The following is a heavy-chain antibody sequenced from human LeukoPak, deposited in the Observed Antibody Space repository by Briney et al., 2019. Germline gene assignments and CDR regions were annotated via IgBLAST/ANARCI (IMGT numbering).Heavy chain of an antibody. Sequence: PGRSLRLSCAASGFSFSYFGMHWVRQTPGKGLEWVALIWSDGRKTYYADSVMGRFTISRDNSENTLYLQMNSLRVEDTAVYYCVKGGDGFNFGDHWGQGNRVTVSS. CDR3: VKGGDGFNFGDH. V-gene: IGHV3-33*06. CDR2: IWSDGRKT. J-gene: IGHJ4*02. D-gene: IGHD5-24*01. CDR1: GFSFSYFG.